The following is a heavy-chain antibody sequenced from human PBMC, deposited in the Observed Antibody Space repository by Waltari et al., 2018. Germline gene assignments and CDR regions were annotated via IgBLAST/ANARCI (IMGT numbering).Heavy chain of an antibody. CDR1: GFSVSNYA. D-gene: IGHD3-10*01. J-gene: IGHJ2*01. V-gene: IGHV3-23*01. CDR3: AKGLGDRYFDL. CDR2: KSGGSGIT. Sequence: EVQLLESGGGLARPRGSLRLSCAASGFSVSNYAMSWVRQAPGKGRGWVSSKSGGSGITSYAAAVRGRFTIARDNSKNTLYLQMNSLRDEDTALYYCAKGLGDRYFDLWGRGTLVTVSS.